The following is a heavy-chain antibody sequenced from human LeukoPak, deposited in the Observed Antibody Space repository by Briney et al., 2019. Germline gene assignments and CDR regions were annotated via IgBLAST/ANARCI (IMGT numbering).Heavy chain of an antibody. V-gene: IGHV3-21*01. CDR1: GFTFSSYS. CDR3: ARGPPYGSRGDYFDY. J-gene: IGHJ4*02. D-gene: IGHD3-10*01. Sequence: GGSLRLSCAASGFTFSSYSMNWVRQAPGKGLEWVSSISSSSSYIYYADSVKGRFTISRDNAKNSLYLQMNSLRVEDTAVYYCARGPPYGSRGDYFDYWGQGTLVTVSS. CDR2: ISSSSSYI.